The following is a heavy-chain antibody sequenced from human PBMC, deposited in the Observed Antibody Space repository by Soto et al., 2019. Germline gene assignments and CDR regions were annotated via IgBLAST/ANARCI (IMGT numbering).Heavy chain of an antibody. D-gene: IGHD3-10*01. CDR3: AHLVFLWFRGLSAEYFPP. J-gene: IGHJ1*01. CDR2: IYWDDGK. Sequence: QITLKESGPTLVKPTQTLTLTCTFSGFSLSTSGVGVGWIRQPPGKALEWLALIYWDDGKRYSPSLKSRLTSTKGPTQNPGGLTIDNLGPVDHTTNLRAHLVFLWFRGLSAEYFPPLGQGNPVPVFS. V-gene: IGHV2-5*02. CDR1: GFSLSTSGVG.